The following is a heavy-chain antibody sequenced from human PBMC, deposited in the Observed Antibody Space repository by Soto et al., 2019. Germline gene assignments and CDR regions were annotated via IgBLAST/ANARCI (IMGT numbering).Heavy chain of an antibody. D-gene: IGHD3-22*01. CDR2: IYYSGST. J-gene: IGHJ1*01. V-gene: IGHV4-59*01. CDR3: ASWGYYDSSGYYYRRKYFQH. Sequence: SETLSLTCTVSGGSISSYYWSWIRQPPGKGLEWIGYIYYSGSTNYNPSLKSRVTISVDTSKNQFSLKLSSVTAADTAVYYCASWGYYDSSGYYYRRKYFQHWGQGTLVTVSS. CDR1: GGSISSYY.